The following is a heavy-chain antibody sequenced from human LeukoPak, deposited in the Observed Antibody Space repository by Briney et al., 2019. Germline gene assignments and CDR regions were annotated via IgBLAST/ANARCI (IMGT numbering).Heavy chain of an antibody. CDR1: GFTFSNAW. J-gene: IGHJ3*02. D-gene: IGHD3-16*01. V-gene: IGHV3-15*01. CDR2: IKSKTDGGTT. CDR3: TTDAGRDYVWGSYDAFDI. Sequence: GGSLRLSCEASGFTFSNAWMSWVRQAPGEGLEWVGRIKSKTDGGTTDYAAPVKGRFTISRDDSKNTLYLQTNSLKTEDTAVYYCTTDAGRDYVWGSYDAFDIWGQGTMVTVSS.